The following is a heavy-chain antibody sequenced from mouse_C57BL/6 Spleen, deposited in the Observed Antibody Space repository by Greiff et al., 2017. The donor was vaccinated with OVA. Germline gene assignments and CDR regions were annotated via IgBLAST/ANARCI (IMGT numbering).Heavy chain of an antibody. J-gene: IGHJ1*03. Sequence: EVMLVESGGGLVQPGGSLSLSCAASGFTFTDYYMSWVRQPPGKALEWLGFIRNKANGYTTEYSASVKGRFTISRDNSQSILYLQMNALRAEDSATYYCARSYDYDWYFDVWGTGTTVTVSS. D-gene: IGHD2-4*01. CDR3: ARSYDYDWYFDV. CDR2: IRNKANGYTT. CDR1: GFTFTDYY. V-gene: IGHV7-3*01.